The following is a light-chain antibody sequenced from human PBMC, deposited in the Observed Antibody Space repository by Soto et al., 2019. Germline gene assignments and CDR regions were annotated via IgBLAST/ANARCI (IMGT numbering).Light chain of an antibody. CDR1: QTIANY. CDR3: QQSYNTPRT. J-gene: IGKJ1*01. CDR2: AAS. Sequence: DIQMTQAPSSLPASVGDRVTITCRASQTIANYLNCYQQRPGKAPNLLISAASTLQSGVPSRFSGSGSGTDFTLTITSLQPEDFATYYCQQSYNTPRTVGQGTKVDSK. V-gene: IGKV1-39*01.